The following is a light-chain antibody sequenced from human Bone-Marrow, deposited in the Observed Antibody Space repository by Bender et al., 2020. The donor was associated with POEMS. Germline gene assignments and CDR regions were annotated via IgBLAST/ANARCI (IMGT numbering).Light chain of an antibody. V-gene: IGLV2-14*01. J-gene: IGLJ1*01. Sequence: QSALTQPPSASGSPGQSVTISCTGSSSDIGGYDYVSWYQQHPGQAPKVIIYDVTDRPSGVSNRFSGSKSGNTASLTISGLQAEDEADYYCSSYTNINTHVFGTGTKVTVL. CDR1: SSDIGGYDY. CDR2: DVT. CDR3: SSYTNINTHV.